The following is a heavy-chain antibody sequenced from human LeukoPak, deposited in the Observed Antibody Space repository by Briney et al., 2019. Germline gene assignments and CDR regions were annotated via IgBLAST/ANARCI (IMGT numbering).Heavy chain of an antibody. J-gene: IGHJ6*02. V-gene: IGHV3-43D*03. CDR1: GFTFDDYA. Sequence: GGSLRLSCAASGFTFDDYAMHWVRQAPGKGLEWVSLISWDGGSTYYADSVKGRFTISRDNSKNSLYLQMNSLRAEDTALYYCAKAIRGYSYGHEYYYGMDVWGQGTTVTVSS. CDR3: AKAIRGYSYGHEYYYGMDV. D-gene: IGHD5-18*01. CDR2: ISWDGGST.